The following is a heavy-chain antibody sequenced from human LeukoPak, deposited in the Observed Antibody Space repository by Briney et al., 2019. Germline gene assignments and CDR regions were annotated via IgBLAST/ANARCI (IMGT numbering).Heavy chain of an antibody. CDR3: ARSRRFLEWLFPLDY. CDR1: GFTFSSYA. J-gene: IGHJ4*02. D-gene: IGHD3-3*01. V-gene: IGHV3-23*01. Sequence: GGSLRLSCAASGFTFSSYAMSWVRQAPGKGLEWVSAISGSGGSTYYADSVKGRFTISRDNSENSLYLQMNSLRAKDTAVYYCARSRRFLEWLFPLDYWGQGTLVTVSS. CDR2: ISGSGGST.